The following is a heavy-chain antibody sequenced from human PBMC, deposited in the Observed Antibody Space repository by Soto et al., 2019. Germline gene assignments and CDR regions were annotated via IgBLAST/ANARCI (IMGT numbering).Heavy chain of an antibody. CDR1: GGSISSGDYY. Sequence: PSETLSLTCTVSGGSISSGDYYWSWIRQPPGKGLEWIGYIYYSGSTYYNPSLKSRVTISVDTSKNQFSLKLSSVTAADTAVYYCARDDYGGNFDYWGQGTLVSVSS. CDR2: IYYSGST. V-gene: IGHV4-30-4*01. J-gene: IGHJ4*02. CDR3: ARDDYGGNFDY. D-gene: IGHD4-17*01.